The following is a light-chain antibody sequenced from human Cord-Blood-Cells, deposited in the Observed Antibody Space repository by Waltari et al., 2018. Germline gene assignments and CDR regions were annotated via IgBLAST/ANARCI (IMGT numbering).Light chain of an antibody. CDR2: KES. Sequence: DMQMTQSPSTLSVYVGDRVTITCRASLSISSWLAWYQKKPGKAPKLPIYKESSLESGVPSRLNVSGSVTEFTLSLSNLCPYVFATYYCQQYNSMLWTFGQGTKGEIK. J-gene: IGKJ1*01. CDR1: LSISSW. CDR3: QQYNSMLWT. V-gene: IGKV1-5*03.